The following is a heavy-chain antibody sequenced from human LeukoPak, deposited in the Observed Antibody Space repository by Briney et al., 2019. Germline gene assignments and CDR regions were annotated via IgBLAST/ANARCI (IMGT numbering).Heavy chain of an antibody. Sequence: GASVKVSCKASGYTFTNYAVHWVRQAPGQRLEWMGWINPGNGLTKDAQEFQGRVTITRDTSASTVYLDLSSLRSEDMAVYYCAIRITGAEYWGQGTLVTVPS. CDR2: INPGNGLT. CDR3: AIRITGAEY. V-gene: IGHV1-3*03. J-gene: IGHJ4*02. CDR1: GYTFTNYA. D-gene: IGHD1-20*01.